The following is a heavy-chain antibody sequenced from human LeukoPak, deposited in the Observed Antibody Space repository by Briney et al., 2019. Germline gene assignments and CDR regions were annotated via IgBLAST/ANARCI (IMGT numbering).Heavy chain of an antibody. Sequence: GGSLRLSCAASGFTFSTYWMSWVRQAPGKGLEWVANIKQDGSEKYYVDSVKGRFTISRDNAKNSLYLQMNSLRAEDTAVYYCALVATLQPFDYWGQGTLVTVSS. J-gene: IGHJ4*02. V-gene: IGHV3-7*01. CDR3: ALVATLQPFDY. CDR2: IKQDGSEK. CDR1: GFTFSTYW. D-gene: IGHD5-12*01.